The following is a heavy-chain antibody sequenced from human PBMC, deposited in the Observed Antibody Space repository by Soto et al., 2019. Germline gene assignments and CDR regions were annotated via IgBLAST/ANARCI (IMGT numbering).Heavy chain of an antibody. V-gene: IGHV1-3*01. CDR1: GYTFTSYA. J-gene: IGHJ3*02. D-gene: IGHD5-12*01. CDR3: TRDQGDGYNKIGDAFDI. CDR2: INAGNGNT. Sequence: QVQLVQSGAEVKKPGASVKVSCKASGYTFTSYAMHWVRQAPGQRLEWMGWINAGNGNTKYSQKFQGRVTITRDTSASTAYMELSSLSSEDTAVYYCTRDQGDGYNKIGDAFDIWGQGTMVTVSS.